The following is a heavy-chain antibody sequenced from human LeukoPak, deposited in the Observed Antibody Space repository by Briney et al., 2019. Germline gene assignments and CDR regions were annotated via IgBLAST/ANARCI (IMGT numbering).Heavy chain of an antibody. J-gene: IGHJ6*02. Sequence: GGSLRLSCAASGFTFSSYWMHWVRQAPGKGLVWVSRINSDGSSTSYADSVKGRFTISRDNAKNTLYLQMNSLRAEDTAVYYCASWDYYGSGSRVDVWGQGTTVTVSS. CDR3: ASWDYYGSGSRVDV. D-gene: IGHD3-10*01. CDR1: GFTFSSYW. CDR2: INSDGSST. V-gene: IGHV3-74*01.